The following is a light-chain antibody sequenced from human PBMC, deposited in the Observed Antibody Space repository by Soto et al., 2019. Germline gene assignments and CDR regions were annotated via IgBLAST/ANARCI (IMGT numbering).Light chain of an antibody. CDR2: DAS. CDR3: QQFKSSPIT. V-gene: IGKV1-13*02. J-gene: IGKJ5*01. CDR1: QGISNA. Sequence: AIQLTQSPSSLSAFVGDRVTITCRASQGISNALAWYQQKSGKAPKLLIYDASTLESGVPSRFSGRGSGTDFTLTISSLQPEDFATYYCQQFKSSPITFGQGTRLGIK.